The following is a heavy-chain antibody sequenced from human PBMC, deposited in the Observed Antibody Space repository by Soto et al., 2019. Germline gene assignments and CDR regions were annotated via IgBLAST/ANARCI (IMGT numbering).Heavy chain of an antibody. CDR1: GFTFSGSA. J-gene: IGHJ3*02. V-gene: IGHV3-73*01. CDR2: IRSKSDSSAT. Sequence: PGGSLRLSCVASGFTFSGSAIHWVRQASGKGLEWVGRIRSKSDSSATAYADSVKGRFTVSRENSKNTVYLQINSLRPDETALYYCTRGPTHGAFDIWGQGTMVTVSS. CDR3: TRGPTHGAFDI.